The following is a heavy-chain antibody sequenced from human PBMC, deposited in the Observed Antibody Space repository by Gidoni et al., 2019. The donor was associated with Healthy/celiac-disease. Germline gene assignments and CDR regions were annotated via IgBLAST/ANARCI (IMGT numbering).Heavy chain of an antibody. CDR3: AREPGWFDP. Sequence: QVQLQQCGAGLLKPSETLSLTSAAYGGSFSGYYWSWIRQPPGKGLEWIGEINNSGSNNYNPSLKSRVNISVDTSKNQFSLKLSSVTAADTAVYYCAREPGWFDPWGQGTLVTVSS. CDR2: INNSGSN. CDR1: GGSFSGYY. V-gene: IGHV4-34*01. J-gene: IGHJ5*02.